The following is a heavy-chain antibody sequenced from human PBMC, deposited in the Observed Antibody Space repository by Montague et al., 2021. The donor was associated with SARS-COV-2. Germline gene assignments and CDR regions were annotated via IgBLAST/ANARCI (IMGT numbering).Heavy chain of an antibody. CDR2: IYDSGNV. CDR3: AAQTDYYYYSLDV. CDR1: GGSIRNYY. J-gene: IGHJ6*02. Sequence: SETLSLTCAVSGGSIRNYYWSWIRQPPGRGLEWIAYIYDSGNVDYNPSLKSRVTILVDTTKNQFSLKLISVTAADTAGYYCAAQTDYYYYSLDVWGQGTTATVS. V-gene: IGHV4-59*08.